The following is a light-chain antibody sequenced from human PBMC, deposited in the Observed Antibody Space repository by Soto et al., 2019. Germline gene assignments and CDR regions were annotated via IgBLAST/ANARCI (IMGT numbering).Light chain of an antibody. V-gene: IGLV2-8*01. Sequence: QSALTQPPSASGSPGQSVTISCTGTSSDVGGYNYVSWYQQHPGKAPKLMIYEVSKRPSGVPDRFSGSKSGNTASLTVSGLQAEDEAEYYCSSYAGSNIWVFGGGTQLTVL. J-gene: IGLJ3*02. CDR2: EVS. CDR3: SSYAGSNIWV. CDR1: SSDVGGYNY.